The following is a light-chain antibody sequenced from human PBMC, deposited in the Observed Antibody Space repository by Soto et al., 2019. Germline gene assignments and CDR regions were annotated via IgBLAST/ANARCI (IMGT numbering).Light chain of an antibody. J-gene: IGLJ3*02. CDR2: NNN. CDR1: RSNIGNNA. Sequence: QSVLTQTPSASGTPGQTVTNSCSGSRSNIGNNAVSWYQQFPGTAPKLLIYNNNQRPSGVPDRFSGSKSGTSASLAISGLQSEDEADYYCATWDDSLNARGVFGGGTKLTVL. V-gene: IGLV1-44*01. CDR3: ATWDDSLNARGV.